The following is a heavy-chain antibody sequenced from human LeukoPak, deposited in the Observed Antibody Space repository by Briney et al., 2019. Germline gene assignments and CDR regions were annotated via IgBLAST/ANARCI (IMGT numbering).Heavy chain of an antibody. D-gene: IGHD6-19*01. CDR3: ARGGGGWYSDY. V-gene: IGHV4-39*07. CDR2: IYYSGST. Sequence: SETLSLTCTVSGGSISSSSYYWGWIRQPPGKGLEWIGSIYYSGSTYYNPSLTSRVTISVDTSKNQFSLNLSSVTAADTAVYYCARGGGGWYSDYWGQGTLVTVSS. CDR1: GGSISSSSYY. J-gene: IGHJ4*02.